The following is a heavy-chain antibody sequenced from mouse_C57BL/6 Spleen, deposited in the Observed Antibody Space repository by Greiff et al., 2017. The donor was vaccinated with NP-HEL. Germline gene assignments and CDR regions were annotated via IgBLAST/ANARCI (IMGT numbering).Heavy chain of an antibody. J-gene: IGHJ4*01. CDR3: AIVLLDYYGSSPYAMDY. D-gene: IGHD1-1*01. V-gene: IGHV2-2*01. Sequence: QVQLKESGPGLVQPSQSLSITCTVSGFSLTSYGVHWVRQSPGKGLEWLGVIWSGGSTDYNAAFISRLSISKDNSKSQVFFKMNSLQADDTASDYCAIVLLDYYGSSPYAMDYWGQGTSVTVSS. CDR1: GFSLTSYG. CDR2: IWSGGST.